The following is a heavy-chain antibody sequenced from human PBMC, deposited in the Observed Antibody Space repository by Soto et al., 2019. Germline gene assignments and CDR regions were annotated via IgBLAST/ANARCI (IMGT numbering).Heavy chain of an antibody. CDR2: ISYSGST. CDR3: ARLGRDDYIFPSYYFDY. V-gene: IGHV4-59*08. D-gene: IGHD4-4*01. CDR1: GGSINTYY. J-gene: IGHJ4*02. Sequence: QVQLQESGPGLVKPSETLSLTCTVSGGSINTYYWSWIRQPPGKGLEWIGYISYSGSTNYNPSLKSRVTISVDTSKNQLSLNLMSVTAADTAVYYCARLGRDDYIFPSYYFDYWGQGTLVTVSS.